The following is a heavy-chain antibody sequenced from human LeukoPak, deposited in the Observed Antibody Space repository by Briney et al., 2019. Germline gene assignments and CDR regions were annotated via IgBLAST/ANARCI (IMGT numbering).Heavy chain of an antibody. CDR1: GGPITSSNW. J-gene: IGHJ4*02. CDR2: IYHSGST. Sequence: PSETLSLTCAVSGGPITSSNWWSWVRQPPGKGLEWIGVIYHSGSTNYNPSLKSRVTISVDKSKNQFSLNLNSVTAADTAVYYCVRVEMATWRTYWGQGTLVTVSS. V-gene: IGHV4-4*02. D-gene: IGHD5-24*01. CDR3: VRVEMATWRTY.